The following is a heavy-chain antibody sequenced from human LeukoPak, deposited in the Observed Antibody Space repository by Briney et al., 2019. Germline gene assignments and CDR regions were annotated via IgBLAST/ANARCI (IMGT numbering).Heavy chain of an antibody. CDR3: ARLPTFTGPFWSGYYERGYWIDP. CDR1: GGSISSGGYY. CDR2: IYHSGST. D-gene: IGHD3-3*01. J-gene: IGHJ5*02. V-gene: IGHV4-30-2*01. Sequence: SQTLSLTCTVSGGSISSGGYYWSWIRQPPGKGLEWIGYIYHSGSTYYNPSLKSRVTISVDRSKNQFSLKLSSVTAADTAVYYCARLPTFTGPFWSGYYERGYWIDPWGQGTLVTVSS.